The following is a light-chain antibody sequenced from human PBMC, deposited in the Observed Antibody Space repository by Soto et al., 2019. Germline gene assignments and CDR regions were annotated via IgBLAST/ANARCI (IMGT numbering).Light chain of an antibody. CDR1: QDVYINS. V-gene: IGKV3-20*01. Sequence: EGVVTQSPGTLSLSPGESATLSCSASQDVYINSLAWYQQKPGQPPGLLIYVAATRASAVPDSFSGSGSGADFDLTITRLEPEDFAVYFCQPYGSAPLTFGPGTRVYLK. CDR2: VAA. J-gene: IGKJ3*01. CDR3: QPYGSAPLT.